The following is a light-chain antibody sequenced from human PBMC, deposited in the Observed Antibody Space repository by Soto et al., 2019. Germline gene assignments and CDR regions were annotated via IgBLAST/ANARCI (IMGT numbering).Light chain of an antibody. V-gene: IGKV3-15*01. CDR3: QQYNNWPPGYT. Sequence: EVLMTQSPATLSVSPGEKATLSCWASETVATNLAWYQQKPGQAPRLLISGASTRAAGISDRFRGSGSGTEFTLTISSLRSEDSAVYYCQQYNNWPPGYTFGQGTKLEIK. CDR2: GAS. CDR1: ETVATN. J-gene: IGKJ2*01.